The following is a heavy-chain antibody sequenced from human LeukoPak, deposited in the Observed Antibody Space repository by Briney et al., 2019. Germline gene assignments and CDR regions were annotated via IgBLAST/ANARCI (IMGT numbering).Heavy chain of an antibody. Sequence: PSETLSLTCAVSGGSISGFSWSRVRQPAGKGLEWIGHIYASGSINYSPSLESRVTMSLDTAGNHLSLKLSSVTAADTATYYCARGSSSSWWEFDPWGQGTLVTVSS. CDR1: GGSISGFS. D-gene: IGHD6-13*01. J-gene: IGHJ5*02. CDR3: ARGSSSSWWEFDP. CDR2: IYASGSI. V-gene: IGHV4-4*07.